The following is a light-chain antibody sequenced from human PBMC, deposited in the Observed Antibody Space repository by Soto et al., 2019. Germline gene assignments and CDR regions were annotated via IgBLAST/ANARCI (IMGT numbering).Light chain of an antibody. Sequence: EIVLTQSPGPLSLSPGERATLSCRASQSVSSSYLAWSQQKPGQAPRLLIYGASSRATGIPDRFSGSGSGTDFTLTISRLEPEDFAGYFCHQYGSSPWTFGQGTKVEV. CDR3: HQYGSSPWT. CDR1: QSVSSSY. V-gene: IGKV3-20*01. CDR2: GAS. J-gene: IGKJ1*01.